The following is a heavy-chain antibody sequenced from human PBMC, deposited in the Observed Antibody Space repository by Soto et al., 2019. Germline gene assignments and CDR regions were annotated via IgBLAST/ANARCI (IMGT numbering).Heavy chain of an antibody. D-gene: IGHD6-13*01. Sequence: QVQLVQSGAEVKKPGASVKVSCKASGYTFTSYAMHWVRQAPGQRLEWMGWINAGNGNTKYSQKFQGRVTITRDTSASTAYMELSSLRSEDTAVYYCAREGTAALSYYYYGMDVWGQGTTVTVSS. CDR1: GYTFTSYA. J-gene: IGHJ6*02. CDR2: INAGNGNT. V-gene: IGHV1-3*01. CDR3: AREGTAALSYYYYGMDV.